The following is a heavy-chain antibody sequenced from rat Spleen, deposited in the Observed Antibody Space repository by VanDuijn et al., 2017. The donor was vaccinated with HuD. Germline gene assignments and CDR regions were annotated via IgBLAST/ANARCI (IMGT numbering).Heavy chain of an antibody. Sequence: EVQLQESGPGLVKPSQSLSLTCSVTGYSIISSYRWNWIRKFPGNKLEWMGYINSAGNTNYNPSLKSRVSITRDTSKNQFFLQVNSLSTEDTATYYCARSEGAHYYLPFADWGQGSLVTVSS. CDR1: GYSIISSYR. D-gene: IGHD1-1*01. J-gene: IGHJ3*01. CDR3: ARSEGAHYYLPFAD. CDR2: INSAGNT. V-gene: IGHV3-3*01.